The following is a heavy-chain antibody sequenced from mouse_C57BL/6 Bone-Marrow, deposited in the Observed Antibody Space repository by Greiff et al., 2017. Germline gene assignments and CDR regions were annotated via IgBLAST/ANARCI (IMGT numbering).Heavy chain of an antibody. CDR2: IDPSDSET. V-gene: IGHV1-52*01. CDR3: ARPLYYDYDVGY. Sequence: VQLQQPGAELVRPGSSVKLSCKASGYTFTSYWMHWVKQRPIQGLEWIGNIDPSDSETHYNQKFKDKATLTVDKSSSTAYMQLSSLTSADSAVYYWARPLYYDYDVGYWGQGTTLTVSS. D-gene: IGHD2-4*01. CDR1: GYTFTSYW. J-gene: IGHJ2*01.